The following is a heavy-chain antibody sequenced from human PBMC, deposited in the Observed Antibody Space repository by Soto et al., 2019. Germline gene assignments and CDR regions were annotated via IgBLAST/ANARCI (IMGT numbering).Heavy chain of an antibody. V-gene: IGHV1-18*01. CDR3: ARVSSSWYWYFDL. Sequence: GASVMVSCKASGYTFTSYGISWVRPAPGQGLEWMGWLSAYNGNTNYAQKLQGRVTMTTDTSTSTAYMQLRSLRSDDTAVYYCARVSSSWYWYFDLWGGGTLVTVSS. CDR2: LSAYNGNT. D-gene: IGHD6-13*01. J-gene: IGHJ2*01. CDR1: GYTFTSYG.